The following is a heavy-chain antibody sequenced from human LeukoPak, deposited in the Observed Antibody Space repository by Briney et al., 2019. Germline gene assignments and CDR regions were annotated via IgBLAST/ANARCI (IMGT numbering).Heavy chain of an antibody. J-gene: IGHJ4*02. CDR1: GFTFSSYA. CDR2: ISSNGGST. V-gene: IGHV3-64*04. Sequence: GGSLRLSCSASGFTFSSYAMHWVRQAPGKGLEYVSAISSNGGSTYYADSVKGRFTISRDNSKNTLYLQMNSLRAEDTAVYYCAKDQAGTTGTTGLDYWGQGTLVTVSS. CDR3: AKDQAGTTGTTGLDY. D-gene: IGHD1-1*01.